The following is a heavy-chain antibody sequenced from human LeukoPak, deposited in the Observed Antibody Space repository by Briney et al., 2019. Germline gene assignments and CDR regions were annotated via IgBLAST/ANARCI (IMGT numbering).Heavy chain of an antibody. D-gene: IGHD1-26*01. CDR2: MKVDGTDI. CDR1: GFTFTNDF. V-gene: IGHV3-7*01. CDR3: AKERLVAWEPPYYYGMDV. Sequence: TGGSLRLSCAASGFTFTNDFMTWVRQAPGKGLEWVANMKVDGTDIHYVDSVKGRFTISSDNARNSLYLQMNSLRGEDTAVYYCAKERLVAWEPPYYYGMDVWGQGTTVTVSS. J-gene: IGHJ6*02.